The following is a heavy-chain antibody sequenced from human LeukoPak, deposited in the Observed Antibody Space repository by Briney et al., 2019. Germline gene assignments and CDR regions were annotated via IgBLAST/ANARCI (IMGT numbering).Heavy chain of an antibody. J-gene: IGHJ4*02. CDR1: GVSISSYY. CDR2: IYYSGST. D-gene: IGHD2-8*02. Sequence: SETLFLTCTVSGVSISSYYWSWIRQPPGKGLEWIGYIYYSGSTNYNPSLKSRVTISVDTSKSQFSLKLSSVTAADTAVYYCARRGGISLAIDYWGQGTLVTVSS. CDR3: ARRGGISLAIDY. V-gene: IGHV4-59*12.